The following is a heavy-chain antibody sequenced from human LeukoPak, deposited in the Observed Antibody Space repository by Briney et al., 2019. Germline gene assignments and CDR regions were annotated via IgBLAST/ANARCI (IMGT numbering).Heavy chain of an antibody. V-gene: IGHV4-59*08. D-gene: IGHD3-10*01. CDR1: GGSISSYY. J-gene: IGHJ4*02. Sequence: SETLSLTCIVSGGSISSYYWSWIRRPPGKGLEWIGYISYSGYTNYNPSLKSRVTISVDTSKNQFSLKLSSVSAADTAVYYCARHLDNYGSGTYEFWGQGTLVTVSS. CDR2: ISYSGYT. CDR3: ARHLDNYGSGTYEF.